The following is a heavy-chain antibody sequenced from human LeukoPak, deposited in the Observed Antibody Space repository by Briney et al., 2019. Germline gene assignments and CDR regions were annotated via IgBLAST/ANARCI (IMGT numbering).Heavy chain of an antibody. J-gene: IGHJ4*02. V-gene: IGHV1-18*04. CDR1: GYTFTGYY. CDR3: AREGIQLWSKTADY. CDR2: ISAYNGNT. D-gene: IGHD5-18*01. Sequence: ASVKVSCKASGYTFTGYYMHWVRQAPGQGLEWMGWISAYNGNTNYAQKLQGRVTMTTDTSTSTAYMELRSLRSDDTAVYYCAREGIQLWSKTADYWGQGTLVTVSS.